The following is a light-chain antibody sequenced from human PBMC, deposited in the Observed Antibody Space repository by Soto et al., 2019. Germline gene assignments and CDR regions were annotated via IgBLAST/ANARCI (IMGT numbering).Light chain of an antibody. J-gene: IGKJ1*01. CDR3: QQYGSSPWT. CDR2: GAS. V-gene: IGKV3-20*01. Sequence: EFVLTQSPGTLSLSPGERATLSCRASQSVSSSYLAWYQQKPGQAPRLLIYGASSRATGIPDRFSGSGSGTDFTLTISRLEPEDFAVYYCQQYGSSPWTVGQGTKVEIK. CDR1: QSVSSSY.